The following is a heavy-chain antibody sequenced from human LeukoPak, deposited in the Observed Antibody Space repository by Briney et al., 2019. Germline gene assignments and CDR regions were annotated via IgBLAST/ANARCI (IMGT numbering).Heavy chain of an antibody. J-gene: IGHJ4*02. D-gene: IGHD7-27*01. CDR2: IIPIFGTA. Sequence: ASVTVSCKASGGTFSSYAISWVRQAPGQGLEWMGGIIPIFGTANYAQKFQGRVTITADESTSTAYMELSSLRSEDTAVYYCARAPQLGTRGYFDYWGQGTLVTVSS. CDR1: GGTFSSYA. V-gene: IGHV1-69*13. CDR3: ARAPQLGTRGYFDY.